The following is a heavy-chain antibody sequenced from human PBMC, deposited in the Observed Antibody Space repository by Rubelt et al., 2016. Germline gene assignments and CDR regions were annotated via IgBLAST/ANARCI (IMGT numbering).Heavy chain of an antibody. D-gene: IGHD5-18*01. CDR1: GGSLRGYY. CDR2: INHSGSA. J-gene: IGHJ4*02. Sequence: QVQLQQWGAGVLKPSETLSLTCAVYGGSLRGYYWSWIRQSPGKGLEWIGEINHSGSADSKSSLKSRVTMSVDTSKNQFSLRLTPVTAADTAVYYCARLYTHGYTYWGQGVLVTVSS. V-gene: IGHV4-34*01. CDR3: ARLYTHGYTY.